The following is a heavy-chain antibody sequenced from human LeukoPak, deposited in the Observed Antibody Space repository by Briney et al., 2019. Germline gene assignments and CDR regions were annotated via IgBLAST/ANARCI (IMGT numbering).Heavy chain of an antibody. CDR3: AKGGSLYFFDS. D-gene: IGHD1-26*01. CDR1: GFTFSSYW. V-gene: IGHV3-23*01. Sequence: GGSLRLSCAASGFTFSSYWMSWVRQAPGKGLEWVSGIGASGVYTYYADSVKGRFTISRDNPKDTLFLQMDSLRAEDTAVYYCAKGGSLYFFDSWGQGTLVTVSS. J-gene: IGHJ4*02. CDR2: IGASGVYT.